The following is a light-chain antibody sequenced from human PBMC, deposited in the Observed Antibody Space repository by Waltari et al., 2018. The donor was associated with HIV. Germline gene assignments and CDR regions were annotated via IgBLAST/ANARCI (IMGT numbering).Light chain of an antibody. J-gene: IGKJ3*01. Sequence: EIVLTQSPATLSLSPGERATLSCRASQSISTYLAWYQKKLGQAPRLLIYDASTRAAGIPARFSGSGSGTDFTLTISSLEPEDFAVYYCQHRKEWPPGASFGPGTKVDVK. CDR2: DAS. CDR1: QSISTY. V-gene: IGKV3-11*01. CDR3: QHRKEWPPGAS.